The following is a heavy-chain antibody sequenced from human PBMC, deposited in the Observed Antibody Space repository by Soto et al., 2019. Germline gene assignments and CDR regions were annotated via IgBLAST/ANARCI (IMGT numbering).Heavy chain of an antibody. CDR1: GGSVSSGDYY. V-gene: IGHV4-30-4*01. Sequence: SETLALTCTVCGGSVSSGDYYWSWIRQPPEKGLEWIGYIYYSGSTYYNPSLKSRVTISVDTSKNQFSLKLSSVTAADTAVYYCARLTPGYSSGWFIDYWGQGTLVTVSS. CDR2: IYYSGST. J-gene: IGHJ4*02. CDR3: ARLTPGYSSGWFIDY. D-gene: IGHD6-19*01.